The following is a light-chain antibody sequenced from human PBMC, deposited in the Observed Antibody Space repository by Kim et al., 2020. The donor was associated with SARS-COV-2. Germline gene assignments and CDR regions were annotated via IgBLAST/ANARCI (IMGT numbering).Light chain of an antibody. CDR3: MQGTHWPWT. CDR1: RSSEHSDGTTY. Sequence: DVMLTQSPLYLPVTLGQPASISCRSSRSSEHSDGTTYLNWFQQRPGQTPRRLIYKVSNRDPGVPDRFSGSGSGTDFTLKISRVEAEDVAVYYCMQGTHWPWTLGQGTKVDIK. CDR2: KVS. V-gene: IGKV2-30*02. J-gene: IGKJ1*01.